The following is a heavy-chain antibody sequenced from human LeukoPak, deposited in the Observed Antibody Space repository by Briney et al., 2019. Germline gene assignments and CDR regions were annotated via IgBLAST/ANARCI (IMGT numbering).Heavy chain of an antibody. V-gene: IGHV1-2*02. J-gene: IGHJ6*02. Sequence: ASVKVSCKASGYTFTGYYMHWVRQAPGQGLEWMGWINPNSGGTNYAQKFQGRVTMTRDTSISTAYMELSRLRSDDTAVYYCVFRPEGHSSSRSYYYYGMDVWGQGTTVTVSS. CDR1: GYTFTGYY. CDR2: INPNSGGT. D-gene: IGHD6-6*01. CDR3: VFRPEGHSSSRSYYYYGMDV.